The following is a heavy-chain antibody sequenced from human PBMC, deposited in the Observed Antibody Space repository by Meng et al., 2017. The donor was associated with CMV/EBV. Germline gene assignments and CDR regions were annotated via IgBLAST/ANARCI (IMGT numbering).Heavy chain of an antibody. J-gene: IGHJ3*02. CDR1: GGVSSGFD. Sequence: QGRLQHWGPVLLNPSYTPPPPCALFGGVSSGFDWGWLRQPRGKGLEWSGEIKHSGSTNYTTSLKRRVTISVDTSTNQFSLKLSSVTAADTAVYYCARPNDSSGYRNALAIWGQGTMVTVSS. V-gene: IGHV4-34*01. CDR3: ARPNDSSGYRNALAI. D-gene: IGHD3-22*01. CDR2: IKHSGST.